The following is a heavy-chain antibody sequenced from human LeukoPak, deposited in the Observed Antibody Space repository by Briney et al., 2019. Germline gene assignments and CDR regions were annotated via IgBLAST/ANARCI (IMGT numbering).Heavy chain of an antibody. V-gene: IGHV4-59*01. D-gene: IGHD6-19*01. CDR3: AREKAVAGRGYYFDY. J-gene: IGHJ4*02. Sequence: TSETLSLTCTVSGGSISSYYWSWIRQPPGKGLEWIGYIYDSGSTSYNPSLKSRVTISVDTSKNQFSLRLSSVTAADTAVYYCAREKAVAGRGYYFDYWGQGTLVTASS. CDR1: GGSISSYY. CDR2: IYDSGST.